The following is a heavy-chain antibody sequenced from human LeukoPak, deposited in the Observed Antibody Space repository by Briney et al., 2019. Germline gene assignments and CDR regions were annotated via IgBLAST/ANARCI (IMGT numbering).Heavy chain of an antibody. V-gene: IGHV4-38-2*01. J-gene: IGHJ4*02. CDR1: GYSISSGYY. Sequence: PSEALSLTCAVSGYSISSGYYWGWIRQPPGKGLEWIGSIYHSGSTYYNPSLKSRVTISVDTSKNQFSLKLSSVTAADTAVYYCARPYLGDNYFDYWGQGTLVTVSS. D-gene: IGHD3-16*01. CDR3: ARPYLGDNYFDY. CDR2: IYHSGST.